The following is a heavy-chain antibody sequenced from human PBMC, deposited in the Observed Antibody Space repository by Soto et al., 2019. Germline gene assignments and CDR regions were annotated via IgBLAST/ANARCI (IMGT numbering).Heavy chain of an antibody. CDR3: ARVDSSGAHFDY. D-gene: IGHD3-22*01. CDR2: IIPILGIA. V-gene: IGHV1-69*02. J-gene: IGHJ4*02. Sequence: QVQLVQSGAEVKKPGSSVKVSCKASGGTFSSYTISWVRQAPGQGLEWMGRIIPILGIANYAQKFQGRVTITADKSPSTAYMELSSLRSEDTAVYYCARVDSSGAHFDYWGQGTLVTVSS. CDR1: GGTFSSYT.